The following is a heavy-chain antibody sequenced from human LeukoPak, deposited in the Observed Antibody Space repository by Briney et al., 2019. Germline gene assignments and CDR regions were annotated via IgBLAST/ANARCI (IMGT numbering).Heavy chain of an antibody. J-gene: IGHJ4*02. CDR3: AKTDHFDS. CDR2: IRYDGSTS. CDR1: GFTFSSYW. Sequence: GGSLRLSCAASGFTFSSYWMSWVRQAPGKGLVWVSRIRYDGSTSAYADSVKGRFTISRDNSKNTLYLQMNSLRDEDTAVYYCAKTDHFDSWGQGTLVTVAS. D-gene: IGHD1-1*01. V-gene: IGHV3-74*01.